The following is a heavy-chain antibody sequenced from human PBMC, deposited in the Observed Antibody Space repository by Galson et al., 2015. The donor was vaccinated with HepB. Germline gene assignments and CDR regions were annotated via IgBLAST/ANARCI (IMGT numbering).Heavy chain of an antibody. J-gene: IGHJ4*02. Sequence: QSGAEVKKPGESLRISCKGSGYSFTSYWISWVRQMPGKGLEWMGRIDPSDSYTNYSPSFQGHVTISADKSISTAYLQWSSLKASDTAMYYCARLSSSSENHQPPTYRTRPLRGFDYWGQGTLVTVSS. CDR2: IDPSDSYT. CDR3: ARLSSSSENHQPPTYRTRPLRGFDY. V-gene: IGHV5-10-1*01. D-gene: IGHD6-6*01. CDR1: GYSFTSYW.